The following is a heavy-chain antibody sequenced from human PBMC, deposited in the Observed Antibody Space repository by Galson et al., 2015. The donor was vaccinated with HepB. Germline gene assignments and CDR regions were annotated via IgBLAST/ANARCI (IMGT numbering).Heavy chain of an antibody. V-gene: IGHV3-23*01. CDR1: GFTFSSFA. J-gene: IGHJ3*02. Sequence: SLRHSCAASGFTFSSFAMSWVRQAPGKGLEWVSGISGSGGRTHYADSVKGRFTISRDSSKSTLYLLMNSLRDEDTAVYYCARDFGGSSPLGAFDMWGQGTMVTVSS. CDR2: ISGSGGRT. D-gene: IGHD1-26*01. CDR3: ARDFGGSSPLGAFDM.